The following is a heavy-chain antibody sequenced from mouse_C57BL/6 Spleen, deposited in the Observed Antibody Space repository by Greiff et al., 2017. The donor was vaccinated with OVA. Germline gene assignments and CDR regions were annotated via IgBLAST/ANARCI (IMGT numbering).Heavy chain of an antibody. Sequence: QVQLQQSGAELVKPGASVKISCKASGYAFSSYWMNWVKQRPGKGLEWIGQIYPGDGDTNYNGKFKGKATLTADKSSSTAYMQLSSLTSEDSAVYFCASGNYYGSSYDYFDYWGQGTTLTVSS. CDR3: ASGNYYGSSYDYFDY. CDR2: IYPGDGDT. J-gene: IGHJ2*01. D-gene: IGHD1-1*01. CDR1: GYAFSSYW. V-gene: IGHV1-80*01.